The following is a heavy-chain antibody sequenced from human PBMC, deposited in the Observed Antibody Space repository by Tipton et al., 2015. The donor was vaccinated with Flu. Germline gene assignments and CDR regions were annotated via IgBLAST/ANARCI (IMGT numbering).Heavy chain of an antibody. CDR2: IYHSGST. V-gene: IGHV4-38-2*02. D-gene: IGHD6-19*01. CDR3: ARGPEQWLVNPHYFDY. Sequence: TLSLTCTVSGYSISSGYYWGWIRQPPGKGLEWIGSIYHSGSTYYNPSLKSRVTISVDTSKNQFSLKLSSGTAADTAVYYCARGPEQWLVNPHYFDYWGQGTLVTVSS. CDR1: GYSISSGYY. J-gene: IGHJ4*02.